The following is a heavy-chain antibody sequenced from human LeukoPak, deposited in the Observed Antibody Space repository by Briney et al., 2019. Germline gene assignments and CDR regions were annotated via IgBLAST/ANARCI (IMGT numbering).Heavy chain of an antibody. V-gene: IGHV3-7*01. CDR1: GFTFSSYW. CDR3: VRVKSYGSGSSGFDY. D-gene: IGHD3-10*01. J-gene: IGHJ4*02. CDR2: IKQDGSEK. Sequence: PGGSLRLSCAASGFTFSSYWMSWVRQAPGKGLEWVANIKQDGSEKYYVDSVKGRFTISRDNAKNSLYLQVNSLRAEDTAVYYCVRVKSYGSGSSGFDYWGQGTLVTVSS.